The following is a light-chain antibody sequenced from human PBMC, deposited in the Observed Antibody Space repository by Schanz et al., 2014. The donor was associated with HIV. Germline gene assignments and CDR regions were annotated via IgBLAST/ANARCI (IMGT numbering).Light chain of an antibody. J-gene: IGLJ3*02. V-gene: IGLV1-44*01. CDR2: AGN. Sequence: SVLTPPPSASGPPGQRVTISCSGSSSTFRSNAVNWYQQLPGTAPKLLIYAGNQRASGVPDRLSGSGSGTSASLAISGLQSEDEADYYCATWVDSLNGWVFGGGTKLTVL. CDR1: SSTFRSNA. CDR3: ATWVDSLNGWV.